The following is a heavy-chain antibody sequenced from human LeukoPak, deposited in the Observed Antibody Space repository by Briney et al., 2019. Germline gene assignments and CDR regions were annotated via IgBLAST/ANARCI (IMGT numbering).Heavy chain of an antibody. J-gene: IGHJ6*03. Sequence: GGSLRLSCAASGFTFSDYYMGWIRQAPGKGLEWVSYISSSGSTIYYADSVKGRFTISRDNAKNSLYLQMNSLRAEDTAVYYCARVPSTYYYYYMDVWGKGTTVTVSS. CDR3: ARVPSTYYYYYMDV. V-gene: IGHV3-11*04. CDR1: GFTFSDYY. CDR2: ISSSGSTI.